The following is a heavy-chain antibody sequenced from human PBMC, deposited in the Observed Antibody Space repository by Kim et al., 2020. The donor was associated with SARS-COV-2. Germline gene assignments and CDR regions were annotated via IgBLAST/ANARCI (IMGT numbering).Heavy chain of an antibody. V-gene: IGHV3-15*01. J-gene: IGHJ3*01. CDR3: TTVTHCNTYSF. CDR2: IKGKSEAGAT. CDR1: GVDITNAW. Sequence: GGSLRNSCTISGVDITNAWMSWVRQAPGKGLEWVGRIKGKSEAGATDYAAAVRGRFTISRDESKNTLYLQMNGLRSEDTALYYCTTVTHCNTYSF. D-gene: IGHD2-15*01.